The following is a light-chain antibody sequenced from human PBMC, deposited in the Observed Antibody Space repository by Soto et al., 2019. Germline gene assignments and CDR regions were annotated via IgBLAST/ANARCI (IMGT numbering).Light chain of an antibody. Sequence: QSVLTQPPSASGTPGQRVTISCSGSSSNIGSNYVYWYHQLPGTAPKLVIYRNNQRPSGVPDRISGSKSGTSASLAISGRRSEDEADYYCAVLDDRLRGLVFGSGTKLTVL. J-gene: IGLJ2*01. CDR2: RNN. V-gene: IGLV1-47*01. CDR1: SSNIGSNY. CDR3: AVLDDRLRGLV.